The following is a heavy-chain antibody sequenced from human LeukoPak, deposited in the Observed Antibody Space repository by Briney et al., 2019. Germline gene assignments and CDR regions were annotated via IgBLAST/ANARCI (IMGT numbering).Heavy chain of an antibody. J-gene: IGHJ3*01. V-gene: IGHV4-39*01. Sequence: SETLSLTCTVSGGSITNNNYYWDWIRQPPGKGLEWIGDLYYSGSTHYNPSLKSRVTMSVDTSKNQFSLKLNSVTAADTAVYYCARHTRPGYSGYENAFDLWGQGTMVTVSS. CDR2: LYYSGST. CDR1: GGSITNNNYY. D-gene: IGHD5-12*01. CDR3: ARHTRPGYSGYENAFDL.